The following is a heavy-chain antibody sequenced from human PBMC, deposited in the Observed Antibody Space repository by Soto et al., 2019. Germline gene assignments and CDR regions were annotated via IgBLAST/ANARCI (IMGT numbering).Heavy chain of an antibody. CDR2: IYWDDDK. CDR1: GFSLSTSGVG. J-gene: IGHJ4*02. CDR3: PQRRGGYNWNDGDFDY. Sequence: QITLKESGPTLVTPTQTLTLTCAFSGFSLSTSGVGVGWIRQPPGKALECLALIYWDDDKRYNPSLRNRLAISKDTSKNQVVLTMTNVDPMDTATYNCPQRRGGYNWNDGDFDYWGQGTLVTVSS. D-gene: IGHD1-20*01. V-gene: IGHV2-5*02.